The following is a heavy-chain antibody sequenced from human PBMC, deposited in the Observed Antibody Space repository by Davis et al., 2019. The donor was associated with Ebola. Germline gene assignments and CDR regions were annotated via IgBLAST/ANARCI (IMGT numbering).Heavy chain of an antibody. Sequence: PGGSLRLSCAASGFIFSNSAMNWVRQAPGRGLEWLSGIFNTGFRTVFADSVRGRFAISRDNSKNTLYLQINNLRADDTALYYCVGQGLEYWGQGTLVTVSS. CDR1: GFIFSNSA. D-gene: IGHD1-26*01. CDR3: VGQGLEY. V-gene: IGHV3-23*01. CDR2: IFNTGFRT. J-gene: IGHJ4*02.